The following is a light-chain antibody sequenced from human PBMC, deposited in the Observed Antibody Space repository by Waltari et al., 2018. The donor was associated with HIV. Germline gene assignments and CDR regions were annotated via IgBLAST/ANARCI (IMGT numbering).Light chain of an antibody. Sequence: QSALTQPASVSGSPEPSITISCPGAGSDARDYQYVSWYQQYPGKAPKLIIYDVNKRPSGVSNRFSGSKSGNTASLTISGLQAEDEADYYCCSYAGSSTFGFYVFGTGTKVTVL. CDR1: GSDARDYQY. V-gene: IGLV2-23*02. CDR2: DVN. CDR3: CSYAGSSTFGFYV. J-gene: IGLJ1*01.